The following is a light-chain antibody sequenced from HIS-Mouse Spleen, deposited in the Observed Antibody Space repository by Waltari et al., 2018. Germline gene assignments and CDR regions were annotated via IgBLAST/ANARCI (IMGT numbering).Light chain of an antibody. CDR2: EDS. Sequence: SYELTQPPSVSVSPGQTARITCSGDALPKKYAYWYQQKSGQAPVLVIYEDSKRPPGIPGRFAGSSSGRMGTLTISGAQVEDEADYYWYSTDSSGNHRVFGGGTKLTVL. CDR1: ALPKKY. V-gene: IGLV3-10*01. J-gene: IGLJ2*01. CDR3: YSTDSSGNHRV.